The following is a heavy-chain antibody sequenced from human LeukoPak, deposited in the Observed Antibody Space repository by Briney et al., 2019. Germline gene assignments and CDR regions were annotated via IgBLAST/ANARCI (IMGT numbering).Heavy chain of an antibody. CDR1: GFTFSTYA. CDR2: IYGSSGHT. J-gene: IGHJ4*02. Sequence: GGSLRLSCTASGFTFSTYAMSWVRQAPGKGLEWVSGIYGSSGHTHYIDSVKGRFTISRDNSKNTLHLQMNSLRGEDTAVYYCARGYGPTSYNELEYWGQGTLVTVSS. D-gene: IGHD3-10*01. CDR3: ARGYGPTSYNELEY. V-gene: IGHV3-23*01.